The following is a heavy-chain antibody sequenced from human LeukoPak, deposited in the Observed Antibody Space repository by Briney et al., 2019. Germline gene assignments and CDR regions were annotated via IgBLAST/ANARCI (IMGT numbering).Heavy chain of an antibody. CDR1: GFIVSTTY. V-gene: IGHV3-53*01. CDR2: IYSGGST. Sequence: GGSLRLSCAASGFIVSTTYMSWVRQAPGKGLEWVSVIYSGGSTYYADSVKGRFTISRDSSKNTLYLQMNRLRAEDTAVYYCARGDGGSGRGWFDPWGQGTLVTVPS. CDR3: ARGDGGSGRGWFDP. D-gene: IGHD6-19*01. J-gene: IGHJ5*02.